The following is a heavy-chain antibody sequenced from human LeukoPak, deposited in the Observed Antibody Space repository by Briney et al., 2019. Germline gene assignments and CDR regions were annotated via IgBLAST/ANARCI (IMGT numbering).Heavy chain of an antibody. J-gene: IGHJ2*01. V-gene: IGHV3-66*01. D-gene: IGHD2-15*01. CDR3: AKDEGGGDLDL. CDR2: IYTGGGT. Sequence: GESLRLSCAASGFTVSNNYMSWVRQAPGKGLEWVSIIYTGGGTNYAESVKGRFIISRDNSKNTLYLQMNSLRVEDTAVYYCAKDEGGGDLDLRGRGTLVTVSS. CDR1: GFTVSNNY.